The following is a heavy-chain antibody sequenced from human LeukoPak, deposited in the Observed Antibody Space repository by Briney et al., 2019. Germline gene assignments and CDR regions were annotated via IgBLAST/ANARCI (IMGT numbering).Heavy chain of an antibody. Sequence: PGGSLRLSCAASGFTFSSYAMHWVRQAPGKGLEWVAVISYDGSNKYYADSVKGRFTISRDNSKNTLYLQMNSLRAEDTAVYYCARERRSAVAGTRRNYFDYWGQGTLVTVSS. CDR3: ARERRSAVAGTRRNYFDY. J-gene: IGHJ4*02. D-gene: IGHD6-19*01. V-gene: IGHV3-30*04. CDR1: GFTFSSYA. CDR2: ISYDGSNK.